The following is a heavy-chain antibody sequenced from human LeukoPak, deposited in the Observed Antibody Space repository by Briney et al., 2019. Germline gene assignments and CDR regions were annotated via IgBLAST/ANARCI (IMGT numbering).Heavy chain of an antibody. Sequence: SETLSLTCTVSGGSISSGSYYWSWIRQPAGKGLEWIGRIYTSGSTNYNPSLKSRVSISVDTFKNQFSLKLSSVTAADTAVYYCARARPYDGNRFDPWGQGTLVTVSS. CDR3: ARARPYDGNRFDP. CDR1: GGSISSGSYY. D-gene: IGHD3-16*01. V-gene: IGHV4-61*02. CDR2: IYTSGST. J-gene: IGHJ5*02.